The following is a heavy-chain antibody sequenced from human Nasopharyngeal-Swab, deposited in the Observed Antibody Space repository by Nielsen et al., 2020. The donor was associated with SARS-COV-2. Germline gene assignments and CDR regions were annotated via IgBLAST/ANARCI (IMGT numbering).Heavy chain of an antibody. Sequence: ASVKVSCKASGYTFTSYGISWVRQAPGQGLEWMGWISAYNGNTNYAQKLQGRVTMTTDPSTSTAYMELRSLRSDNTAVYYCARDLTMIDAFDIWGQGTMVTVSS. J-gene: IGHJ3*02. D-gene: IGHD3-22*01. CDR1: GYTFTSYG. CDR2: ISAYNGNT. CDR3: ARDLTMIDAFDI. V-gene: IGHV1-18*01.